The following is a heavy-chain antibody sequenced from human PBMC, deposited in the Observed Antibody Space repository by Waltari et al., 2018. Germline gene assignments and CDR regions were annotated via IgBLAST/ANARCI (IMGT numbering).Heavy chain of an antibody. CDR1: GGTFSSYA. CDR3: AKDPVAGTDKLRRGWFDP. Sequence: QVQLVQSGAEVKKPGSSVKVSCKASGGTFSSYAISWVRQAPGQGLEWMGRIIPIFGTANYEQKFQGRVTITADKSTSTAYMELSSLRAEDTALYYCAKDPVAGTDKLRRGWFDPWGQGTLVTVSS. CDR2: IIPIFGTA. D-gene: IGHD6-19*01. J-gene: IGHJ5*02. V-gene: IGHV1-69*13.